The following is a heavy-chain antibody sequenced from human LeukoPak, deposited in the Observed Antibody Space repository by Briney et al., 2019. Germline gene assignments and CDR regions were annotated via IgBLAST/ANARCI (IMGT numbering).Heavy chain of an antibody. V-gene: IGHV1-46*01. J-gene: IGHJ6*02. D-gene: IGHD6-13*01. Sequence: ASVKVSCKASGYTFTSYYMHWVRQAPGQGLEWMGIINPSGGSTSCAQKFQGRVTMTRDTSTSTVYMELSSLRSEDTAVYYCARGCVAAAGDYYYYGMDVWGQGTTVTVSS. CDR1: GYTFTSYY. CDR2: INPSGGST. CDR3: ARGCVAAAGDYYYYGMDV.